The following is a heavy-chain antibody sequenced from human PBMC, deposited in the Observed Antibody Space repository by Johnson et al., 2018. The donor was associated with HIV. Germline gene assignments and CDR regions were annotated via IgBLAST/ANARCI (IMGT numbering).Heavy chain of an antibody. J-gene: IGHJ3*02. Sequence: QVQLVESGGGVVQPGTSLRLSCAASGFTFSDYAMHWVRQAPGKGLEWVAVISYDGGTTDYAAPVKGRFTISRDDSKNTLYLQMNSLKTEDTAVYYCTTEWDGDAFEIWGQGTMVTVSS. CDR3: TTEWDGDAFEI. D-gene: IGHD1-26*01. CDR2: ISYDGGTT. CDR1: GFTFSDYA. V-gene: IGHV3-30*04.